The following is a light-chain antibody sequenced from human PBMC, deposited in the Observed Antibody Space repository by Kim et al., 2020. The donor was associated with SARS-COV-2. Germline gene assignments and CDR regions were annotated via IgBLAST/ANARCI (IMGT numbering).Light chain of an antibody. Sequence: APLGDRITITCRASQTISTWLAWYQQKPGKAPKFLIYGASNLETGVPSRFSASGSGTDFTLTIDSLQADDLATYYCQQYSDFPWTFGQGTKVDIK. CDR1: QTISTW. CDR3: QQYSDFPWT. CDR2: GAS. V-gene: IGKV1-5*01. J-gene: IGKJ1*01.